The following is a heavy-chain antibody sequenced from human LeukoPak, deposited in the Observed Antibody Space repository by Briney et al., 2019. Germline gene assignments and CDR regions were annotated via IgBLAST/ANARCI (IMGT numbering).Heavy chain of an antibody. J-gene: IGHJ4*02. D-gene: IGHD1-7*01. Sequence: GSLRLSCAASGFTFNNYALSWVRQAPGRGLEWVSIISEGGGSTRYADSVKGRFTISRDNSMNTLYLQMDSLRAEDTAVYYCAKDRRGNWNYVGHFDHWGQGTLVTVSS. CDR2: ISEGGGST. V-gene: IGHV3-23*01. CDR1: GFTFNNYA. CDR3: AKDRRGNWNYVGHFDH.